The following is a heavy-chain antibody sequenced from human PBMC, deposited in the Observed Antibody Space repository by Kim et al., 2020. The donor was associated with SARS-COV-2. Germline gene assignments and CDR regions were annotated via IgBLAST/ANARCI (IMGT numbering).Heavy chain of an antibody. CDR2: RGRN. Sequence: RGRNNHHPSLKLRLTITKDTSKHQFSLKLSSVTAADPAVYYCARGGGVYTYWGQGTLVTVSS. V-gene: IGHV4-34*01. CDR3: ARGGGVYTY. J-gene: IGHJ4*02. D-gene: IGHD1-1*01.